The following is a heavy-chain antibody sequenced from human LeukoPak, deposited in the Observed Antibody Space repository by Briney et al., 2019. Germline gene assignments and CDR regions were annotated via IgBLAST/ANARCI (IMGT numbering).Heavy chain of an antibody. J-gene: IGHJ2*01. CDR3: ARPATVVTPWYFDL. CDR2: IYPGDSDT. D-gene: IGHD4-23*01. CDR1: GYSFTSYW. Sequence: GESLKISCKGSGYSFTSYWIGWARQMPGKGLEWMGIIYPGDSDTRYSPSFQGQVTISADKSISTAYVQWSSLKASGTALYYCARPATVVTPWYFDLWGRGTLVTVSS. V-gene: IGHV5-51*01.